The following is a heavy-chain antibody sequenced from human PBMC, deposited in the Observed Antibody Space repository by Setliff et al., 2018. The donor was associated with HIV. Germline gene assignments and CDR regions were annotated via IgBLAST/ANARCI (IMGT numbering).Heavy chain of an antibody. CDR1: GFTFSSYS. Sequence: PGGSLRLSCAASGFTFSSYSMNWVRQAPGKGLEWVSSISSSSYIYYADSVKGRFTISRDNAKNTLYLHMNSLRAEDTSVYHCALVGGITVPPDGFDIWGQGTMVTVSS. CDR2: ISSSSYI. V-gene: IGHV3-21*01. D-gene: IGHD3-22*01. CDR3: ALVGGITVPPDGFDI. J-gene: IGHJ3*02.